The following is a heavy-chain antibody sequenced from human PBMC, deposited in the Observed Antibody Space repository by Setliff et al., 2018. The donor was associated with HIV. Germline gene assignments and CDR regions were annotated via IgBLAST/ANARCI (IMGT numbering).Heavy chain of an antibody. D-gene: IGHD3-9*01. CDR2: INHSGTT. CDR1: GGSFSGYY. J-gene: IGHJ4*02. Sequence: PSETLSLTCAVYGGSFSGYYWSWIRQTPGRGLEWIGEINHSGTTNDNPSLKSRVTMSVDTSKNQFSLKLTSVTAADTAVYYCARCSYLDWFDYSDSWGQGTLVTVSS. CDR3: ARCSYLDWFDYSDS. V-gene: IGHV4-34*01.